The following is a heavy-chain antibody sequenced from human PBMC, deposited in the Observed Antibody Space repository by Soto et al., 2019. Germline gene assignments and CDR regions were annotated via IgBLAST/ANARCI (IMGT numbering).Heavy chain of an antibody. V-gene: IGHV4-61*08. Sequence: PSETLSLTCTVSGGSVNSAGYYWSWIRQPPGEGLEWIGYVYYSGTTFYNPSLKSRITISADTSNNQFSLRLNSVTAADTAVYYCAREADFWGASSVHWGQGTLVTVSS. CDR2: VYYSGTT. CDR1: GGSVNSAGYY. D-gene: IGHD3-3*01. CDR3: AREADFWGASSVH. J-gene: IGHJ4*02.